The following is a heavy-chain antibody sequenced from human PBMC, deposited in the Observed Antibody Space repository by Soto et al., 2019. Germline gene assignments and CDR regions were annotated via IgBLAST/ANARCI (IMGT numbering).Heavy chain of an antibody. Sequence: SETLSLTCTVSGGSISSYYWSWIRQPPGKGLEWIGYIYYSGSTNYNPSLKSRVTISVDTSKNQFSLKLSSVTAADTAVYYCARSIVGAAAAIVFDYWGPGTLVTVSS. V-gene: IGHV4-59*01. CDR2: IYYSGST. CDR3: ARSIVGAAAAIVFDY. J-gene: IGHJ4*02. CDR1: GGSISSYY. D-gene: IGHD6-13*01.